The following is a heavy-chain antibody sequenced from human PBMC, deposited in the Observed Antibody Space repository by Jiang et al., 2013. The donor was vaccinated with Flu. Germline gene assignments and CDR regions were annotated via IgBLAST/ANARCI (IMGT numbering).Heavy chain of an antibody. Sequence: VQLVESGPGLVKPSETLSLTCTVSGGSISSYYWSWIRQPPGKGLEWIAYIYYTGRTKSNPSLRSRVAMSVDTSKNQFSLNLYSVTAADTAIYYCVRHADGYSHLNWGQGTLVTVSS. CDR1: GGSISSYY. CDR3: VRHADGYSHLN. J-gene: IGHJ4*02. CDR2: IYYTGRT. V-gene: IGHV4-59*08. D-gene: IGHD5-24*01.